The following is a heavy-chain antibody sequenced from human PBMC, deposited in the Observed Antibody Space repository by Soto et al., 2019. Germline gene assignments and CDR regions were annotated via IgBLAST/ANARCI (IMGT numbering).Heavy chain of an antibody. CDR2: ISFDGSNK. CDR3: AKCITMIVVADAFDI. D-gene: IGHD3-22*01. V-gene: IGHV3-30*18. CDR1: GFTFSSYG. Sequence: QVQLVESGGGVVQPGRSLRLSCAASGFTFSSYGMHWVRRAPGKGLEGVAVISFDGSNKNYADSVKGRFTISRDNSKNTLYLQMNSLRAEDTAVYYCAKCITMIVVADAFDIWGQGTMVTVSS. J-gene: IGHJ3*02.